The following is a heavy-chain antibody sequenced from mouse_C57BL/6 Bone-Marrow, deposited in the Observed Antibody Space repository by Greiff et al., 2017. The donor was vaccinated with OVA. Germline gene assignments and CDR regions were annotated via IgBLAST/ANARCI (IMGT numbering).Heavy chain of an antibody. CDR1: GFTFSDAW. J-gene: IGHJ3*01. Sequence: EVQLVESGGGLVQPGGSMKLSCAASGFTFSDAWMDWVRQSPEKGLEWVAEIRHKANNHTTYYAESLKGRFTISRDASQSSVYLQMNSLRAEDTGIYYCAGFYGSAYWGQGTLVTVSA. D-gene: IGHD1-1*01. CDR3: AGFYGSAY. V-gene: IGHV6-6*01. CDR2: IRHKANNHTT.